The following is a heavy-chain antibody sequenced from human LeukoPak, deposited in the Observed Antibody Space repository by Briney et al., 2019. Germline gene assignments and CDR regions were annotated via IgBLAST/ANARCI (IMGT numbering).Heavy chain of an antibody. CDR3: ARARGTTVVTGGYYFDY. Sequence: ASVKVSSKASGYTFTSYGISWVRQAPGQGIEWMAWINPKSGGTNYAQKFQGRVTMTRDTSISTAYMELSRLTSDDTAVYYCARARGTTVVTGGYYFDYWGQGTLVTVSS. CDR1: GYTFTSYG. J-gene: IGHJ4*02. CDR2: INPKSGGT. D-gene: IGHD4-23*01. V-gene: IGHV1-2*02.